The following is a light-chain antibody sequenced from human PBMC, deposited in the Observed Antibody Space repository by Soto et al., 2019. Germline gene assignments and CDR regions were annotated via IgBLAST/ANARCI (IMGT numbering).Light chain of an antibody. J-gene: IGKJ5*01. Sequence: PGEGATLSCRASQSVSSSYIAWYQQRPGQAPRLLIYGASSRATGIPDRFSGSGSGTDFTLTISRLEPEDFAVYYCQQYGSSFTFGQGTRL. CDR3: QQYGSSFT. V-gene: IGKV3-20*01. CDR1: QSVSSSY. CDR2: GAS.